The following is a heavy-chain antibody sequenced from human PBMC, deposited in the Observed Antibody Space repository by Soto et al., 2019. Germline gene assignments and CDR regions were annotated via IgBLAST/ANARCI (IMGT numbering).Heavy chain of an antibody. CDR2: IWYDGSNK. V-gene: IGHV3-33*01. D-gene: IGHD2-15*01. CDR1: GFTFSSYG. CDR3: ARAEYLCVAAPRPFDY. Sequence: QVQLVESGGGVVQPGRSLRLSCAASGFTFSSYGMHWVRQAPGKGLEWVAVIWYDGSNKYYADSVKGRFTISRDNSKNTLYLQMNSLRAEDTAVYYCARAEYLCVAAPRPFDYWGQGTLVTVSS. J-gene: IGHJ4*02.